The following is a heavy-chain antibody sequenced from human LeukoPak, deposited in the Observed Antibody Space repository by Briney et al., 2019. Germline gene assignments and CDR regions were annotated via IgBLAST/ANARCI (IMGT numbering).Heavy chain of an antibody. Sequence: SETLSLTCTVSGGSISSSSYYWGWIRQPPGKGLEWIGSIYYSGSTYYNPSLKSRVTISVDTSKNQFSLKMSSVTAADTAVYYCARLGPYCGGDCYPREWGQGTLVTVSS. CDR3: ARLGPYCGGDCYPRE. J-gene: IGHJ4*02. CDR1: GGSISSSSYY. V-gene: IGHV4-39*01. CDR2: IYYSGST. D-gene: IGHD2-21*02.